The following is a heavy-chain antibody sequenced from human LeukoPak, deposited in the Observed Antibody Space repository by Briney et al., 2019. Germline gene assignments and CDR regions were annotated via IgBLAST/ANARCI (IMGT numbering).Heavy chain of an antibody. CDR1: GLTFSSYA. J-gene: IGHJ4*02. V-gene: IGHV3-23*01. Sequence: GGSLRLSCAASGLTFSSYAMSWVRQAPGKGLEWVSAISGSGGSTYYADSVKGRFTISRDNSKNTLYLQMNSLRAEDTAVYYCAKSRSGSPHSFDYWGQGTLVTVSS. D-gene: IGHD1-26*01. CDR3: AKSRSGSPHSFDY. CDR2: ISGSGGST.